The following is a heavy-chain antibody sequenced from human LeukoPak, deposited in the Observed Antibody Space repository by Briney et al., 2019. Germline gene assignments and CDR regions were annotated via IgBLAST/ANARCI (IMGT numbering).Heavy chain of an antibody. CDR2: ISPDGSDK. V-gene: IGHV3-7*01. CDR3: TRVGVGGY. J-gene: IGHJ4*02. CDR1: GFTFSSYS. D-gene: IGHD3-16*01. Sequence: GGSLRLSCVASGFTFSSYSMNWVRQAPGKGLEWVANISPDGSDKYYVDSVKGRFTISRDNAKDSLFLQMNSLRAEDTAMYFCTRVGVGGYWGQGTLVTVSS.